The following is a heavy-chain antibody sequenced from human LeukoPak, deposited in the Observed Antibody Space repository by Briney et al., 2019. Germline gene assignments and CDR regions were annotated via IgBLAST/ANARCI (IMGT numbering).Heavy chain of an antibody. CDR2: IYYSGST. CDR1: GGSISSYY. Sequence: SETLSLTCTVSGGSISSYYWSWIRQPPGKGLEWIGYIYYSGSTNYNPSLKSRVTISIDTSKNQFSLKLSSVTAADTAVYYCARDKSCDYWGQRTLVTVSS. V-gene: IGHV4-59*01. CDR3: ARDKSCDY. D-gene: IGHD2-15*01. J-gene: IGHJ4*02.